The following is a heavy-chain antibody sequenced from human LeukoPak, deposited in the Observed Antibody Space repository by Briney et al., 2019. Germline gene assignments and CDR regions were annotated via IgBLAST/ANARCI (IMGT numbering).Heavy chain of an antibody. CDR3: ARGLYEFCSGGSCYSYYFDY. CDR1: GFTFTSYA. J-gene: IGHJ4*02. D-gene: IGHD2-15*01. V-gene: IGHV3-23*01. Sequence: PGGSLRLSCAASGFTFTSYAMSWVRQALGKGLEWVSAISGSGVSSYYAASVKGRFTISRDNSKNTLYLQMNSMRAEDTAVYFCARGLYEFCSGGSCYSYYFDYWGQGTLVTVSS. CDR2: ISGSGVSS.